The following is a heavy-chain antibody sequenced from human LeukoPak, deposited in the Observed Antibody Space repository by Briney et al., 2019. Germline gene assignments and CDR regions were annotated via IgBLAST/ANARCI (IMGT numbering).Heavy chain of an antibody. CDR3: ARDRYYYDSSGYIRGISFDY. Sequence: GASVKGSCKASGYTFTSYYMHWVRQAPGQGLEWMGIINPSGGSTSYAQKFQGRVTMTRDTSTSTVYMELSSLRSEDTAVYYCARDRYYYDSSGYIRGISFDYWGQGTLVTVSS. V-gene: IGHV1-46*01. D-gene: IGHD3-22*01. CDR2: INPSGGST. CDR1: GYTFTSYY. J-gene: IGHJ4*02.